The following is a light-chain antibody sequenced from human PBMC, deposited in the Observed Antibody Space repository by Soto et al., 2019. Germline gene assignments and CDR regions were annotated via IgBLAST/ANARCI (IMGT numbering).Light chain of an antibody. CDR1: SSNIGSNY. J-gene: IGLJ1*01. V-gene: IGLV2-8*01. CDR2: DVN. CDR3: VSYAGGTYV. Sequence: QSVLTQPPSASGTPGQRVTISCSGSSSNIGSNYVYWYQQHPGKAPKLMIYDVNKRPSGVPDRFSGSKSDNTASLTVSGLQAEGEADYYCVSYAGGTYVFGTGTKVTVL.